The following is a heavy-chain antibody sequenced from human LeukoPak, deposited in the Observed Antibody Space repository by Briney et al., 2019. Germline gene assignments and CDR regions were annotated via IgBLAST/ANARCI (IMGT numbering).Heavy chain of an antibody. CDR1: GFTFSNAW. V-gene: IGHV3-23*01. J-gene: IGHJ4*02. CDR2: ISGSGGST. Sequence: GGSLRLSCAASGFTFSNAWMSWVRQAPGKGLEWVSAISGSGGSTYYADSVKGRFTISRDNSKNTLYLQMNSLRAEDTAVYYCAKSGGKSYYYDSSGYYHFDYWGQGTLVTVSS. D-gene: IGHD3-22*01. CDR3: AKSGGKSYYYDSSGYYHFDY.